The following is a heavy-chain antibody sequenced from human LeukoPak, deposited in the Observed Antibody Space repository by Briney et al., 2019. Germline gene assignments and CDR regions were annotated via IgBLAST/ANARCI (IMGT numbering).Heavy chain of an antibody. J-gene: IGHJ4*02. CDR1: GFTFSSYE. V-gene: IGHV3-48*03. CDR2: ISSSGSTI. CDR3: ARAGGHYDYVWGSYRLPPEY. D-gene: IGHD3-16*02. Sequence: GGSLRLSCAASGFTFSSYEMNWVRQAPGKGLEWVSYISSSGSTIYYADSVKGRFTISRDNAKNSLYLQMNSLRAEDTAVYYCARAGGHYDYVWGSYRLPPEYWGQGTLVTVSS.